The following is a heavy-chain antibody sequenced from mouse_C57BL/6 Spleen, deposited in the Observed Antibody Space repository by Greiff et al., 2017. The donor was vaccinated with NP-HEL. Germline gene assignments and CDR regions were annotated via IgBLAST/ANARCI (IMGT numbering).Heavy chain of an antibody. D-gene: IGHD2-3*01. Sequence: VQLQQSGGGLVKPGGSLKLSCAASGFTFSSYAMSWVRQTPEKRLEWVATISDGGSYTYYPDNVKGRFTISRDNAKNNLYLQMSHLKSEDTAMYYCARGYDGYYVGDFDYWGQGTTLTVSS. CDR2: ISDGGSYT. J-gene: IGHJ2*01. CDR3: ARGYDGYYVGDFDY. CDR1: GFTFSSYA. V-gene: IGHV5-4*01.